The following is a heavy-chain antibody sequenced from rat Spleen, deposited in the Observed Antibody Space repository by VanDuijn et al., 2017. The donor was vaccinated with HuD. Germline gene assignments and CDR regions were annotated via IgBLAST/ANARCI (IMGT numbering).Heavy chain of an antibody. Sequence: EVQLVESGGGLVQPGRSLKLSCAASGFSFSNYYMAWVRQAPTEGLEWVASISYDGGSIYYRDSVKGRFTISRDNAKSSLYLQMDSLRSEDTATYYCTTSLLALFDYWGQGVMVTVSS. J-gene: IGHJ2*01. CDR1: GFSFSNYY. D-gene: IGHD1-3*01. CDR3: TTSLLALFDY. CDR2: ISYDGGSI. V-gene: IGHV5-20*01.